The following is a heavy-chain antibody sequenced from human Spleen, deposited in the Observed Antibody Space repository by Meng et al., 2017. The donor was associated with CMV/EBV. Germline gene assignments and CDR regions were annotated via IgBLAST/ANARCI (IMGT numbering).Heavy chain of an antibody. CDR1: GGSISSSSYY. J-gene: IGHJ4*02. D-gene: IGHD2-8*02. CDR2: VKPDGTEE. Sequence: ETLSLTCTVSGGSISSSSYYWGWIRQAPGKGLEWVANVKPDGTEEYYADSVKGRFTISRDNAKKSLYLQMNSLRGEDTAVYYCARCGMTVPGGAYWGQGTLVTVSS. V-gene: IGHV3-7*01. CDR3: ARCGMTVPGGAY.